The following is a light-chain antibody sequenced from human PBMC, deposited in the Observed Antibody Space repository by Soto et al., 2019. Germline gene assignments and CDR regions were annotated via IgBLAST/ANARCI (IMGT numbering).Light chain of an antibody. CDR1: SGHRNYA. V-gene: IGLV4-69*01. J-gene: IGLJ2*01. Sequence: QSVLTHSPSASASLGASVQLTCTLSSGHRNYAIAWHQQQSEKGPRYLMKLNSDGSHSKGDGIPDRFSGSSSGAERYLTISSLQSEDEAYYYCQTWGSGIVVFGGGTKLTVL. CDR2: LNSDGSH. CDR3: QTWGSGIVV.